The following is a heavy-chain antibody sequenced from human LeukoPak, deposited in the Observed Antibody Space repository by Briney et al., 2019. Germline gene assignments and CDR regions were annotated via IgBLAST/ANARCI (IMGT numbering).Heavy chain of an antibody. CDR2: IWYDGSNK. D-gene: IGHD1-14*01. Sequence: GGSLSLSCAASGFTFSSYGMHWVRQAPGKGLEWVALIWYDGSNKYYADSVKGRLTISRDNSKNTLYLQMNSLRAEDTAVYYCARMAPDAGPYFDYWGQGTLVTVSS. CDR3: ARMAPDAGPYFDY. CDR1: GFTFSSYG. J-gene: IGHJ4*02. V-gene: IGHV3-33*08.